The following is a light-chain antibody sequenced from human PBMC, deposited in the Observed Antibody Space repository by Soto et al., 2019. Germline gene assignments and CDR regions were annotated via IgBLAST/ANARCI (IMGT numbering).Light chain of an antibody. Sequence: QSALTQPPSTSGSPGQSVTISCTGTKNDIGVYDFVSWYQHHPGKAPRLIIYEVVQRPSGVPDRFSGSKSGNTASLTVSGLQAADEADYFCKSYAGSNTYVFGSGTKV. V-gene: IGLV2-8*01. J-gene: IGLJ1*01. CDR1: KNDIGVYDF. CDR3: KSYAGSNTYV. CDR2: EVV.